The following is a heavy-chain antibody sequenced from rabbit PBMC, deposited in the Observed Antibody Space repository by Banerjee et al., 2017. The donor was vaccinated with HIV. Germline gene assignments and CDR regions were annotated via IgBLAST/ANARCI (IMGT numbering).Heavy chain of an antibody. Sequence: QSLEESGGDLVKPGGTLTLTCTASGFSFSSSYWICWVRQAPGKGLEWIACIYAGSSGSTYYANWAKGRFTISKTSSTTVFLQMTSLTAADTASYFCARAYSYDDAVYGYATFTLWGQGTLVTVS. J-gene: IGHJ4*01. CDR3: ARAYSYDDAVYGYATFTL. D-gene: IGHD6-1*01. CDR2: IYAGSSGST. CDR1: GFSFSSSYW. V-gene: IGHV1S40*01.